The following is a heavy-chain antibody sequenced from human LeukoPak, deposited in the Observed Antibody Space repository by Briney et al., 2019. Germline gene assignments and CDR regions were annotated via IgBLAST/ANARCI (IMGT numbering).Heavy chain of an antibody. CDR1: GYTFTSYD. Sequence: ASVKVSCKASGYTFTSYDVHWVRQATGQGLEWMGWMNPNSGDTGHAQKFQGRVTNTRNTSISTAYMELSSLRSEDTAVYYCARVRDYDFWSAYYSLNAFNIWGQGTMVTVSS. J-gene: IGHJ3*02. CDR3: ARVRDYDFWSAYYSLNAFNI. CDR2: MNPNSGDT. D-gene: IGHD3-3*01. V-gene: IGHV1-8*01.